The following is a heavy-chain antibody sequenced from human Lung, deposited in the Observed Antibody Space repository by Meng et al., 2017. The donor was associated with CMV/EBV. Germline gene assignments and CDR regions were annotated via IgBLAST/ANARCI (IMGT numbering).Heavy chain of an antibody. CDR2: IYSGDDST. D-gene: IGHD3-16*01. J-gene: IGHJ6*02. Sequence: SCAASGFTFSTFAMSWVRQAPGKGLQWVSVIYSGDDSTYYADSVKGRFTISRDNSKNMLYLQMNSLRAEDSAGYFRAKGKRGGYYYYYGMDVWGRGXTVTVSS. CDR1: GFTFSTFA. CDR3: AKGKRGGYYYYYGMDV. V-gene: IGHV3-23*03.